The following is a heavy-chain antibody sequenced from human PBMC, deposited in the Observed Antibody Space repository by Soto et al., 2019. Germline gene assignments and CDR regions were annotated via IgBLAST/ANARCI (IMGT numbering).Heavy chain of an antibody. Sequence: QVQLQESGPGLVKPSGILSLTCAVSGGSITDKWWSWIRQTPGKGLGWIGEVHHSGSTNYSPSLKSRVTMSVDTSKNDFSLKLFSLTAADTAIYYCAREGDHPFSLGYWGQGTLVTVSS. CDR3: AREGDHPFSLGY. V-gene: IGHV4-4*02. CDR1: GGSITDKW. D-gene: IGHD3-16*01. J-gene: IGHJ4*02. CDR2: VHHSGST.